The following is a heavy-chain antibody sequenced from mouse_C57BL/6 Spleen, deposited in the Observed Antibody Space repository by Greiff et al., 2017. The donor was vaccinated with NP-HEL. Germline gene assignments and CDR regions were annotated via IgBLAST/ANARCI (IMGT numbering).Heavy chain of an antibody. CDR2: IYPGSGNT. CDR3: ARFPAYYSNLDD. CDR1: GYTFTDYY. D-gene: IGHD2-5*01. J-gene: IGHJ2*01. V-gene: IGHV1-76*01. Sequence: VKLVESGAELVRPGASVKLSCKASGYTFTDYYINWVKQRPGQGLEWIARIYPGSGNTYYNEKFKGKATLTADKSSSTAYMQLSSLTSEDSAVYFCARFPAYYSNLDDWGQGTTLTVSS.